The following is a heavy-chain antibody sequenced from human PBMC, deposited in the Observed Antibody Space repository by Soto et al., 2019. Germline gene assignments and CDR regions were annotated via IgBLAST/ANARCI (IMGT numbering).Heavy chain of an antibody. CDR2: LSTSGTT. CDR1: GGSITSYY. J-gene: IGHJ6*02. V-gene: IGHV4-4*07. CDR3: AREMPSTTITYYGLDV. D-gene: IGHD2-2*01. Sequence: QVQLQESGPGLVKPSETLSLTCTVSGGSITSYYWSWIRQPAGQGLEWIGRLSTSGTTNYNPSLESRVTVSLDTSKHQLSLMLSSVTAADTAVYYCAREMPSTTITYYGLDVWGQGTTVIVSS.